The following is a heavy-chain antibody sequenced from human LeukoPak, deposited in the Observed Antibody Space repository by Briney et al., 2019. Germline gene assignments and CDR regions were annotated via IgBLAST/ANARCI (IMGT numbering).Heavy chain of an antibody. CDR1: GGSISSYY. Sequence: SETLSLTCTVSGGSISSYYWSWLRQPAGKGLEWIGRIYTSGSTNYNPSLKSRVTISVDTSKNQFSLKLSSVTAADTAVYYCARASEDYYYYYMDVWGKGTTVTISS. V-gene: IGHV4-4*07. D-gene: IGHD1-14*01. CDR2: IYTSGST. J-gene: IGHJ6*03. CDR3: ARASEDYYYYYMDV.